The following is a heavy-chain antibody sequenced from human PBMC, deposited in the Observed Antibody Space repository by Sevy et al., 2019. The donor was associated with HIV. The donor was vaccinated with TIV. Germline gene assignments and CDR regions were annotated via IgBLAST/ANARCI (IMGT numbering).Heavy chain of an antibody. CDR3: ATTKDYYDSSGDPFDY. V-gene: IGHV1-24*01. CDR1: GKTLSDLS. Sequence: ASVKVSYKVSGKTLSDLSMHWVRQAPGKGLEWMGSFEPEDGETLYAQNFRARVTMTEDTSTDTAYMELSSLRSEDTAVYYCATTKDYYDSSGDPFDYWGQGSLVTVSS. J-gene: IGHJ4*02. D-gene: IGHD3-22*01. CDR2: FEPEDGET.